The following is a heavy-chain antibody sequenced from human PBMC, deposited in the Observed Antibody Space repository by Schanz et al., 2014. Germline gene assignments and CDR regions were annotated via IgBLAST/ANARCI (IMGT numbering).Heavy chain of an antibody. J-gene: IGHJ4*02. Sequence: EVQLLESGGGLVQPGGSLRLSCAASGFSFSSYAMGWLRQARGKGLEWVSAMNERHSTIYYADSVKGRFTISRDNSKNTLYLQMKSLRAEDTAVYYCVRDSFVAFDYWGQGTLVTVSS. CDR2: MNERHSTI. D-gene: IGHD3-3*01. CDR1: GFSFSSYA. V-gene: IGHV3-23*01. CDR3: VRDSFVAFDY.